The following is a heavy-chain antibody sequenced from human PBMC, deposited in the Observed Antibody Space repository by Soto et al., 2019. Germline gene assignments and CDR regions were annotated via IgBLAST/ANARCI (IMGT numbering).Heavy chain of an antibody. CDR1: GGSIRSAGHS. D-gene: IGHD3-16*01. V-gene: IGHV4-30-2*01. Sequence: QLQLQESGAGLVKPSETLSLTCTVSGGSIRSAGHSWGWIRPTQEMGLEGIAYIYHCGSTFYNPYLRSRVTLSLDTSKHQFSLKVNSVTAAVTAVYYCARVLNDALNIWGQGARVLVSS. J-gene: IGHJ3*02. CDR3: ARVLNDALNI. CDR2: IYHCGST.